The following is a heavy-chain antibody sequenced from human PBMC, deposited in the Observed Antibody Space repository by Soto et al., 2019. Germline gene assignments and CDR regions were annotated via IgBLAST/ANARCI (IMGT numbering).Heavy chain of an antibody. Sequence: EVQLLECGGGLEQPGGSLRLSCAASGFTFSSYAMSWVRQAPGKGLEWVSTISGSGGSTYYADSVKGRFTISRDNSKNTLYLQMNSLRAEDTAVYYCAKDYYDILTGYYGDAFDIWGQGTMVTVSS. CDR1: GFTFSSYA. CDR3: AKDYYDILTGYYGDAFDI. D-gene: IGHD3-9*01. V-gene: IGHV3-23*01. J-gene: IGHJ3*02. CDR2: ISGSGGST.